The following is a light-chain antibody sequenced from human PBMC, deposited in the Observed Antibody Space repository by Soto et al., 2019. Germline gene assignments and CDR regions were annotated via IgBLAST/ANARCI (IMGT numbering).Light chain of an antibody. CDR2: GNS. Sequence: QSVLTQPPSVSGAPGQRVTISCTGSSSNIGAGYDVHWYQQLPGTAPKLLIYGNSNRPSGVPDRFSGSKSGTSASLAITGLQAEDEADYYCQSYDSSLSAFYVFGTGTQQTVL. J-gene: IGLJ1*01. CDR3: QSYDSSLSAFYV. V-gene: IGLV1-40*01. CDR1: SSNIGAGYD.